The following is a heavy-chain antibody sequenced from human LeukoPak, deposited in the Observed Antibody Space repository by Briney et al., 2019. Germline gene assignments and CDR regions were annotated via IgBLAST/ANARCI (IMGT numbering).Heavy chain of an antibody. CDR3: ARDYARPDY. CDR2: ITWNGGSI. Sequence: GGTLRLSCAASGFTFEDYGMSWVRQAPGKGLEWVSGITWNGGSIGYADSVKGRFTMSRDNAKNSLYLQMDSLKTEDTALYYCARDYARPDYWGQGTLVTVSS. V-gene: IGHV3-20*04. J-gene: IGHJ4*02. CDR1: GFTFEDYG. D-gene: IGHD4-17*01.